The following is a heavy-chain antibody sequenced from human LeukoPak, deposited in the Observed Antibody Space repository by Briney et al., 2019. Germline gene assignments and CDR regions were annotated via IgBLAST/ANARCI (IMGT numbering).Heavy chain of an antibody. D-gene: IGHD3-10*01. J-gene: IGHJ4*02. CDR2: ISGSGGST. CDR1: GFTFSSYA. CDR3: AKFHVLLWFGKLTY. Sequence: GGSLRLSCAASGFTFSSYAMSWVRQAPGKGLEWVSAISGSGGSTYYADSVKGRFTISRDNSKNTLYLQMNSLRAEDTAVYYCAKFHVLLWFGKLTYWGQGTLVTVSS. V-gene: IGHV3-23*01.